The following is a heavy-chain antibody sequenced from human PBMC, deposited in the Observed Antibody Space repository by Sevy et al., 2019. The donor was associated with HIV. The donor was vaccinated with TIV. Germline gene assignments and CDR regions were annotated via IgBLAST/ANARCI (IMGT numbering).Heavy chain of an antibody. D-gene: IGHD2-2*02. CDR1: GFTFSTYT. Sequence: GGSLRLSCAASGFTFSTYTMNWVRQAPGKGLEWVSSISSSSSYIYYADSVKGRFTISRDNAKNSLYLQMNSLRVEDTVVYYCARAAYYCSTTSCYIDYWGQGTLVTVSS. J-gene: IGHJ4*02. CDR2: ISSSSSYI. CDR3: ARAAYYCSTTSCYIDY. V-gene: IGHV3-21*04.